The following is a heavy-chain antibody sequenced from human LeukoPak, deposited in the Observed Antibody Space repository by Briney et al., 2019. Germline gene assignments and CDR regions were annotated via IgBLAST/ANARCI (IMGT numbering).Heavy chain of an antibody. J-gene: IGHJ4*02. D-gene: IGHD3-22*01. Sequence: SVKVSCKASGGTFSSYAISWVRQAPGQGLEWMGGIIPIFGTANYAQKFQGRVTMTTDTSTSTAYMELRSLRSDDTAVYYCARGIYDSSGYYAFDYWGQGTLVTVSS. CDR1: GGTFSSYA. V-gene: IGHV1-69*05. CDR2: IIPIFGTA. CDR3: ARGIYDSSGYYAFDY.